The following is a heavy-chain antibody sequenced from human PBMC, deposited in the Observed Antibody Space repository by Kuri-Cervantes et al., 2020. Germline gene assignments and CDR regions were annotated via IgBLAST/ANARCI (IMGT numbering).Heavy chain of an antibody. CDR3: ARETYYYDSSGYYSRGTFDY. CDR2: VYASGST. Sequence: GSLRLSCTVSGGTISGYYWTWIRQPAGKGLEWIGRVYASGSTNYNPFVKSRVTISVDKSKNQFSLKLSSVTAADTAVYYCARETYYYDSSGYYSRGTFDYWGQGTLVTVSS. J-gene: IGHJ4*02. CDR1: GGTISGYY. V-gene: IGHV4-4*07. D-gene: IGHD3-22*01.